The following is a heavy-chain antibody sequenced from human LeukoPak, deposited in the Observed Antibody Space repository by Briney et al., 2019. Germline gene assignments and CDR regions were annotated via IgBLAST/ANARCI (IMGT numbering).Heavy chain of an antibody. Sequence: GGSLRLSCAASGFTFSSYWMTWVRQAPGKGLEWVGRITTKAEGGTTDYAAPVKGRFSISRDDSKNTVYLQMNSLKTEDTAVYYCASYGSGSHDYWGQGSLVTVSS. J-gene: IGHJ4*02. D-gene: IGHD3-10*01. V-gene: IGHV3-15*01. CDR1: GFTFSSYW. CDR3: ASYGSGSHDY. CDR2: ITTKAEGGTT.